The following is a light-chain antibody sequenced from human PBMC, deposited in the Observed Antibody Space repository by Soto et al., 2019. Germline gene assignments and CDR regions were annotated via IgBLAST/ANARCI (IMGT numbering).Light chain of an antibody. Sequence: SVLTQPPLASGTPGQRATISCCGSNSNIGSDIVNCYQLLPGAAPEVLINTTNQRPSGVPERFSGSKSGTSASLAISGLQSEDEANSSCATWDGGLSGPFVFGTGTKVTVL. CDR3: ATWDGGLSGPFV. CDR2: TTN. V-gene: IGLV1-44*01. CDR1: NSNIGSDI. J-gene: IGLJ1*01.